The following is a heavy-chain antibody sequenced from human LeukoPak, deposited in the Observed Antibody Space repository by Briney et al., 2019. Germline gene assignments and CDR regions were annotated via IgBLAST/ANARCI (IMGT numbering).Heavy chain of an antibody. J-gene: IGHJ4*02. V-gene: IGHV3-53*01. CDR3: VRGPQVFDY. CDR2: IYSGGTT. Sequence: GGSLRLSCAASGFTFSSYAMSWVRQAPGKGLEWVSIIYSGGTTYYADSVKGRFTISRDNSKNRLYLQMNSLRAEDTAVYYCVRGPQVFDYWGQGTLVTVSS. CDR1: GFTFSSYA.